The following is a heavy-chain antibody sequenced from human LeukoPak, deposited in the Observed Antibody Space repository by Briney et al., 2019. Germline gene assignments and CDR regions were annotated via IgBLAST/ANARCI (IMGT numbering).Heavy chain of an antibody. Sequence: ASVKVSCKASGYTFTSYGISWVRQAPGQGLEWMGWISAYNGNTNYAQKLQGRVTMTTDTSTSTAYMELRSLRSDDTAVYYCARDLGYGDRVAYLDYWGQGTLVTVSS. CDR2: ISAYNGNT. CDR1: GYTFTSYG. CDR3: ARDLGYGDRVAYLDY. J-gene: IGHJ4*02. D-gene: IGHD4-17*01. V-gene: IGHV1-18*01.